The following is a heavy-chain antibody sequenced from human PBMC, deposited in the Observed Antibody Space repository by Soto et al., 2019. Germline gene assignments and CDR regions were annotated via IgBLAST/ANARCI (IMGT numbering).Heavy chain of an antibody. V-gene: IGHV2-5*02. CDR2: IYWDDDK. CDR1: GFSLITSGVG. Sequence: ITLKEAGPTLVKPTQTLTLTCSFSGFSLITSGVGVGWIRQPPGKALEWLALIYWDDDKGYSTSLKSRLTITKDTSRNQVVLTMTNMDTADTATYYCAHTMAPRIFDYWGQGTLVTVSS. CDR3: AHTMAPRIFDY. J-gene: IGHJ4*02.